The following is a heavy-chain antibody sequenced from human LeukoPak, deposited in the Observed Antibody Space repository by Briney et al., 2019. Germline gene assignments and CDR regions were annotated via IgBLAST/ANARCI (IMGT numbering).Heavy chain of an antibody. CDR3: TRGAGWLIDY. CDR1: GASMSDYY. Sequence: SETLSLTCSVSGASMSDYYWSWIRQPPGKGLEWIGYFYNSGRSTYNPSLKSRVTISADTSKNHFSLKLNSVTTADTAVYYCTRGAGWLIDYWGQGILVTVSS. D-gene: IGHD3-16*01. CDR2: FYNSGRS. V-gene: IGHV4-59*01. J-gene: IGHJ4*02.